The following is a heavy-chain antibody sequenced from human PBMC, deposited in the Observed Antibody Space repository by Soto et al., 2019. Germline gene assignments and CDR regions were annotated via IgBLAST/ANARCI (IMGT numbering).Heavy chain of an antibody. CDR1: GGSISSGGYS. Sequence: QLQLQESGSGLVKPSQTLSLTCAVSGGSISSGGYSWSWIRQPPGKGLEWIGYIYHSGRTYYNPSLKSRVTISVDRSKNQFSLTLSSVTAADTAVYYCASAGGLGAVAADYWGQGTLVTVSS. V-gene: IGHV4-30-2*01. D-gene: IGHD6-19*01. CDR2: IYHSGRT. CDR3: ASAGGLGAVAADY. J-gene: IGHJ4*02.